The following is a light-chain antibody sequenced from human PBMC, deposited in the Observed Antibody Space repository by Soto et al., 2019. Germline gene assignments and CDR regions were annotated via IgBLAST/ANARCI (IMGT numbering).Light chain of an antibody. Sequence: DIVMTQSPDSLAVSLGERATINCKSSQSVLYSSNNNNYIAWYQQKPGQPPKLIIYWASTRESGVPDRFSGSGYGTDFTLTISSLQAEDVAIYYFQQYYDTPSTFGQGTKLDIK. J-gene: IGKJ1*01. CDR3: QQYYDTPST. CDR2: WAS. CDR1: QSVLYSSNNNNY. V-gene: IGKV4-1*01.